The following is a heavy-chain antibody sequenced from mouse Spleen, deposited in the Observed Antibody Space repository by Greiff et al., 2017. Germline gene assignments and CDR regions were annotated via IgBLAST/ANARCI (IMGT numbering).Heavy chain of an antibody. CDR1: GFTFSGYA. Sequence: EVQLVESGGGLVKLGGSLKLSCAASGFTFSGYAMSWVRQTPEKRLEWVATISSGGGNTYYPDSVKGRFTISRDNAKNTLYLQMSSLKSEDTAMYYCARWGYGNCADYWGQGTTLTVSS. V-gene: IGHV5-9-3*01. J-gene: IGHJ2*01. CDR2: ISSGGGNT. D-gene: IGHD2-10*02. CDR3: ARWGYGNCADY.